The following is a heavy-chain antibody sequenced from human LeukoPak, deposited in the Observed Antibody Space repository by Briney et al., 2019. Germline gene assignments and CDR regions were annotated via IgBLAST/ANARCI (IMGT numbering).Heavy chain of an antibody. D-gene: IGHD5-18*01. V-gene: IGHV1-24*01. CDR2: SDPEDGER. CDR1: GKTLSDLS. J-gene: IGHJ4*02. Sequence: ASVKVSCKVSGKTLSDLSIHWLRQPPGKGLEWLGGSDPEDGERIYAQMFQDRVTMTEDTSIDTAYMELSSLRSEDTAVYYCVTGFTTMAVDYFDYWGQGTLVTVSP. CDR3: VTGFTTMAVDYFDY.